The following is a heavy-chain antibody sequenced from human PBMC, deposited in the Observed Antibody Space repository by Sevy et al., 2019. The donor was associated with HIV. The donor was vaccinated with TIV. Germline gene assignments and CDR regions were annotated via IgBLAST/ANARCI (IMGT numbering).Heavy chain of an antibody. CDR1: GYSFTSYW. CDR3: ARPALAYCGGDCYPRGAFDI. D-gene: IGHD2-21*02. V-gene: IGHV5-51*01. J-gene: IGHJ3*02. Sequence: GESLKISCKGSGYSFTSYWIGWVRQMPGKGLEWMGIIYPGDSGTRYSPSFQGQVTISADKSISTAYLQWSSLKASDTAMYYCARPALAYCGGDCYPRGAFDIWGQGTMVTVSS. CDR2: IYPGDSGT.